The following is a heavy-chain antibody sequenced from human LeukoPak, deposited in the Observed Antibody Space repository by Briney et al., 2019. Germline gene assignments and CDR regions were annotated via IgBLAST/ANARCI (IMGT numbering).Heavy chain of an antibody. D-gene: IGHD6-13*01. Sequence: SETLSLSCTVSGGSISSYYWSWIRQPPGKGLEWIGYISYTGSTNYNPSLQSRVTMSVDMSKNQLSLKLSSVTAADTAVDYCTRQMPPYSSSWQDYFDYWGQGTLVTVSS. V-gene: IGHV4-59*08. CDR2: ISYTGST. CDR3: TRQMPPYSSSWQDYFDY. J-gene: IGHJ4*02. CDR1: GGSISSYY.